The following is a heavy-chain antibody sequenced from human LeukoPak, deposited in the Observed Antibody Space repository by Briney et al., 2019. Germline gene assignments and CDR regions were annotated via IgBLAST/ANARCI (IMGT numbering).Heavy chain of an antibody. CDR3: ANGYSSTYYNALDI. V-gene: IGHV3-74*01. CDR1: VFTFNIYW. CDR2: TDSDGSST. Sequence: GGSLRLYCAASVFTFNIYWVHWFRQAPGKGLGWVSRTDSDGSSTTYADPVKGRSTIARDNAKNTLYLQMNSLRAEDTAVYYCANGYSSTYYNALDIRGQGTMVTVSS. J-gene: IGHJ3*02. D-gene: IGHD6-13*01.